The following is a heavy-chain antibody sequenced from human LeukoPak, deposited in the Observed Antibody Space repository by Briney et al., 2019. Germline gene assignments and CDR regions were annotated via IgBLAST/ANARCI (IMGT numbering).Heavy chain of an antibody. CDR1: GFTFSSYG. D-gene: IGHD4-17*01. CDR3: AKARLRELDY. V-gene: IGHV3-23*01. J-gene: IGHJ4*02. Sequence: PGRSLRLSCAASGFTFSSYGMHWVRQAPGKGLEWVSAISGSGGSTYYADSVKGRFTISRDNSKNTLYLQMNSLRAEDTAVYYCAKARLRELDYWGQGTLVTVSS. CDR2: ISGSGGST.